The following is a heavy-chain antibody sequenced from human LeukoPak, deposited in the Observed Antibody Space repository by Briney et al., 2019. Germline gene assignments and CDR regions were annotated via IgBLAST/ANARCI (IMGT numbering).Heavy chain of an antibody. CDR1: GDSVSSNSAA. J-gene: IGHJ2*01. CDR2: TYYRSEWYN. V-gene: IGHV6-1*01. D-gene: IGHD2-2*01. Sequence: SQTLSLTCAISGDSVSSNSAAWNWIRQSPSRGLELLGRTYYRSEWYNDYAVSLKGRITINPDTSKNQFSLQLNSVTPEDTAVYYCARAPSWGYYYFDLWGRGTLVTVSS. CDR3: ARAPSWGYYYFDL.